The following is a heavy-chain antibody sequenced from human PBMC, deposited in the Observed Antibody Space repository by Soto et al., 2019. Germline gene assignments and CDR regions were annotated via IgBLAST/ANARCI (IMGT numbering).Heavy chain of an antibody. D-gene: IGHD4-17*01. V-gene: IGHV3-74*01. CDR2: INGDGSST. J-gene: IGHJ5*02. CDR3: ARFRVDGDPVP. CDR1: GFAFSNYW. Sequence: ELQLVQSGGGLVQPGGSLRLSCAASGFAFSNYWMHWVRQAPGKGLVWVSRINGDGSSTNYADSVRGRFTISRDNAENALYLRMNRLRPAATALYYCARFRVDGDPVPWGQGTLVTVSS.